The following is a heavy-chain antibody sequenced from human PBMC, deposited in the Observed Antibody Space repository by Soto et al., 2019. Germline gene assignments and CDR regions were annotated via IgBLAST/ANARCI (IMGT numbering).Heavy chain of an antibody. Sequence: GESLKISCKGSGYSFTSYWIGWVRQMPGKGLEWMGIIYPGDSDTRYSPSFQGQVPISADKSISTAYLQWSSLKASDTAMYYCARSLHLFWSGSQGDAFDIWGQGTMVTVSS. J-gene: IGHJ3*02. CDR1: GYSFTSYW. D-gene: IGHD3-3*01. V-gene: IGHV5-51*01. CDR2: IYPGDSDT. CDR3: ARSLHLFWSGSQGDAFDI.